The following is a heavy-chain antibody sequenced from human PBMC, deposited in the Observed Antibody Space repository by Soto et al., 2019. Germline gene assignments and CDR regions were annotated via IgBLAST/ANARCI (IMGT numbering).Heavy chain of an antibody. CDR2: ISYDGSNK. CDR3: SRRYKDGRRDCISTSCLFDP. D-gene: IGHD2-2*01. CDR1: GFTFNTYA. Sequence: GGSLRLSCAASGFTFNTYAMHWVRQAPGKGLEWVAVISYDGSNKYYADSLKGRFTISRDNSKNTLYLQMNSLRAEDTAVYYCSRRYKDGRRDCISTSCLFDPWGQGTLVTVSS. V-gene: IGHV3-30*01. J-gene: IGHJ5*02.